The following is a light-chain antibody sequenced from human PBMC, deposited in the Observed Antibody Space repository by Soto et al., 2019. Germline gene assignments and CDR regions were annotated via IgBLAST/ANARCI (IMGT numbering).Light chain of an antibody. CDR2: GFS. CDR3: SSYTSSSTYV. J-gene: IGLJ1*01. V-gene: IGLV2-14*01. CDR1: SSDLVSYNF. Sequence: QSALTQPASVSGSPGQSITISSSGTSSDLVSYNFVSWYQQHPGGAPKHSIKGFSRRPSGVSTRFYGSKSGNTASLTISGLQAEDEADYYCSSYTSSSTYVFGTGTKLTVL.